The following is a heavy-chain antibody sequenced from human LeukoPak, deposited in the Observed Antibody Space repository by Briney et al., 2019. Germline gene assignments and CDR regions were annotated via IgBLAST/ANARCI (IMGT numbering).Heavy chain of an antibody. CDR2: INHSGST. J-gene: IGHJ3*02. CDR3: ARGRIAAADAFDI. D-gene: IGHD6-13*01. V-gene: IGHV4-34*01. Sequence: SETLSLTCAVYGGSFSGYYWSWIRHPPGKGLEWIGEINHSGSTNYNPSLKSRVTISVDTSKNQFSLKLSSVTAADTAVYYCARGRIAAADAFDIWGQGTMVTVSS. CDR1: GGSFSGYY.